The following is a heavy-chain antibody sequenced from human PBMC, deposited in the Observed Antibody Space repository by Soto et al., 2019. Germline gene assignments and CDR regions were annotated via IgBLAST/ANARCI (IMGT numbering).Heavy chain of an antibody. D-gene: IGHD1-1*01. CDR2: INPSGTT. CDR3: AKAGEMYGSTGTSDY. V-gene: IGHV4-34*01. CDR1: GGSFSGYY. J-gene: IGHJ4*02. Sequence: SETLSLTCAVYGGSFSGYYWSWIRQPPGKGLEWIGEINPSGTTNYNPSLKSRFTISVDTSKNQFSLKLSSVTAADTAVYYCAKAGEMYGSTGTSDYWGQGTLVTVSS.